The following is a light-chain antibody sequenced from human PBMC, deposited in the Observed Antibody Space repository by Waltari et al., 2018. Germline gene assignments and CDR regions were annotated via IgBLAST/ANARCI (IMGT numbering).Light chain of an antibody. V-gene: IGLV3-9*01. CDR3: QVWDSRAV. CDR1: NIGRKN. CDR2: RES. Sequence: SYELTQPLSVSVALGQTARITCGGTNIGRKNVHWYQQKPDQAPVLVIYRESNRPAGIPERFSGSNSGNTATLTISRAQAGDEADYYCQVWDSRAVFGGGTKLTVL. J-gene: IGLJ2*01.